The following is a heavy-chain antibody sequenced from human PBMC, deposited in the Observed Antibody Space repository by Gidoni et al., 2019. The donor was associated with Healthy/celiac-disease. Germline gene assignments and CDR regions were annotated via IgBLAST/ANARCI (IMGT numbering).Heavy chain of an antibody. D-gene: IGHD3-9*01. Sequence: QVQLQQWGAGLLKPSETLSLTCAVSGGSFSGYYWSWIRQPPGKGLEWIGEINHSGSTNYNPSLKSRVTISVDTSKNQFSLKLSSVTAADTAVYYCARSYDILTGYYETTLFDYWGQGTLVTVSS. CDR3: ARSYDILTGYYETTLFDY. CDR1: GGSFSGYY. V-gene: IGHV4-34*01. CDR2: INHSGST. J-gene: IGHJ4*02.